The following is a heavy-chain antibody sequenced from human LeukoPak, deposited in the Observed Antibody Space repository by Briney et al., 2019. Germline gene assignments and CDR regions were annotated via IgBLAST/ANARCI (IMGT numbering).Heavy chain of an antibody. CDR3: ARGLSIAAALNWFDP. J-gene: IGHJ5*02. CDR1: GGSISSYY. V-gene: IGHV4-4*07. D-gene: IGHD6-13*01. Sequence: SETLSLTCTVSGGSISSYYWSWIRQPAGKGLEWIGRIYTSGSTNYNPSLKSRVTMSVDTSKNQFSLKLSSVTAADTAVYYCARGLSIAAALNWFDPWGQGTLVTVCS. CDR2: IYTSGST.